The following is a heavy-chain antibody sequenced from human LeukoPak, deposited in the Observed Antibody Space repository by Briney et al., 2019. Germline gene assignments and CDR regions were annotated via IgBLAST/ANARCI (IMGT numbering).Heavy chain of an antibody. J-gene: IGHJ4*02. Sequence: GGSLRLSCAASGFTFSSYGMHWVRQAPGKGLEWVAVISYDGSNKYYADSVKGRFTISRDNSKNTLHLQMNSLRAEDTAVYYCAKDPQHYYGSGSYIDYWGQGTLVTVSS. D-gene: IGHD3-10*01. CDR3: AKDPQHYYGSGSYIDY. CDR2: ISYDGSNK. CDR1: GFTFSSYG. V-gene: IGHV3-30*18.